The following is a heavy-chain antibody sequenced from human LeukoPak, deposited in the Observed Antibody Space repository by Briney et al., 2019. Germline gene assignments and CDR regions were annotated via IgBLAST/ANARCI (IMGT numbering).Heavy chain of an antibody. CDR3: ARRISVTGREFDY. V-gene: IGHV5-51*01. D-gene: IGHD2-21*01. CDR2: IYAGNSDT. J-gene: IGHJ4*02. Sequence: GESLKISCEGSGYTFTTYWIAWVRQMPGKGLEWMAIIYAGNSDTRYSPSFQGQVTISADKSISTAYLQWSSLKASDTAMNYCARRISVTGREFDYWGQGTLVTVSS. CDR1: GYTFTTYW.